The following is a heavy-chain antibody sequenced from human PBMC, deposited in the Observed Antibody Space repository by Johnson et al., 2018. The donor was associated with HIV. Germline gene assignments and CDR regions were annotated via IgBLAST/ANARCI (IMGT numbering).Heavy chain of an antibody. CDR3: AREKIAAAGLDAFDI. CDR1: GFTVSSNY. Sequence: VQLVESGGGLIQPGGSLRLSCAASGFTVSSNYMSWVRQAPGKGLEWVSVIYNSGSTYYADSVKGRVTISRDNSKNTLYLQMNSLRVEDTAVYYCAREKIAAAGLDAFDIWGQGTMVIVSS. D-gene: IGHD6-13*01. CDR2: IYNSGST. V-gene: IGHV3-53*01. J-gene: IGHJ3*02.